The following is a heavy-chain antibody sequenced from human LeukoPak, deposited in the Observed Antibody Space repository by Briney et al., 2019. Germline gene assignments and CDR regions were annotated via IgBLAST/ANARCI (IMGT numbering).Heavy chain of an antibody. Sequence: ASVKVSCKASGYTFTGYFMHWVRQAPGQGLEWMGWINPYSGDTNYAQKFQGRVTMTRDTSISTAFMELSRLRSDDTAVYYCARVGYDSYFDYWGQGTLVTVSS. CDR3: ARVGYDSYFDY. J-gene: IGHJ4*02. CDR1: GYTFTGYF. V-gene: IGHV1-2*02. CDR2: INPYSGDT. D-gene: IGHD3-22*01.